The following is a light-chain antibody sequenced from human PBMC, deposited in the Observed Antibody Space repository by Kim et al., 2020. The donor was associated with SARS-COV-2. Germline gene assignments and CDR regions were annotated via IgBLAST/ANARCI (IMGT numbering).Light chain of an antibody. CDR3: CSYSVTNTLV. CDR2: EVS. J-gene: IGLJ3*02. Sequence: GQSLTIACTGTIGDVGGYTSVSWYQQHPGKAPKLMIYEVSKRPSGVPDRFSGSKSDNAASLTVSGLQAGDEADYYCCSYSVTNTLVFGGGTQLTVL. CDR1: IGDVGGYTS. V-gene: IGLV2-8*01.